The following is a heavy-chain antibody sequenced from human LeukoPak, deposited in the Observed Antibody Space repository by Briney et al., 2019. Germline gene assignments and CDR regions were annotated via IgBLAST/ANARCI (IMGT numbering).Heavy chain of an antibody. CDR1: GYTFSRYA. J-gene: IGHJ4*02. V-gene: IGHV7-4-1*02. D-gene: IGHD2-15*01. Sequence: GASVKVSCNASGYTFSRYAINWVRQAPGQGLEWVGWINTDTGKPAYAQDFTGRFVFSLDTSVSTAYLQISSLKAEDTAVYYCARPSGYCSDGDCYPDYWGQGTLVTVSS. CDR3: ARPSGYCSDGDCYPDY. CDR2: INTDTGKP.